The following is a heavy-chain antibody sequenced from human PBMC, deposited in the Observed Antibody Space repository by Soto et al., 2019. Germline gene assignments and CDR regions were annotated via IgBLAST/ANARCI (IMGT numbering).Heavy chain of an antibody. Sequence: EVQLVESGGDLVQPGGPLRLSCAASGSTFSLYWITWVRQPPGKGLEWAAGIDQDGSEGHYVDSVKGRFTTSRDNAKSSLYAQMISLRAEGTAMYFCARDRYGDYGNYYYYYGMDVWGQGTKVTVSS. D-gene: IGHD4-17*01. J-gene: IGHJ6*02. CDR1: GSTFSLYW. CDR2: IDQDGSEG. CDR3: ARDRYGDYGNYYYYYGMDV. V-gene: IGHV3-7*03.